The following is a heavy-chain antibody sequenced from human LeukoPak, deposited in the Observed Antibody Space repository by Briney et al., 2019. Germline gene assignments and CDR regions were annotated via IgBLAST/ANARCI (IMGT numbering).Heavy chain of an antibody. CDR2: IYTSGST. J-gene: IGHJ4*02. Sequence: SETLSLTCTVSGGSISSYYWSWIRQPPGKGLEWVGYIYTSGSTNYNPSLKSRVTISVDTSKNQFSLKLSSVTAADTAVYYCARIRFLEWLDFDYWGQGTLVTVSS. CDR1: GGSISSYY. CDR3: ARIRFLEWLDFDY. D-gene: IGHD3-3*01. V-gene: IGHV4-4*09.